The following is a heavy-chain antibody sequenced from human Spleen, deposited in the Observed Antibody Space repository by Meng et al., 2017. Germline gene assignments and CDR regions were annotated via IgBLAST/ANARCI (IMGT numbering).Heavy chain of an antibody. CDR2: ISWNNDNI. V-gene: IGHV3-9*01. CDR1: GFTFDDYA. J-gene: IGHJ6*02. CDR3: AKDIDYYGLDV. Sequence: SLKISCAASGFTFDDYAMHWVRQAPGKGLEWVSGISWNNDNIGYADSVKGRFSISRDNAKNSLYLQMNSLRAEDTALYYFAKDIDYYGLDVWGQGATVTVSS.